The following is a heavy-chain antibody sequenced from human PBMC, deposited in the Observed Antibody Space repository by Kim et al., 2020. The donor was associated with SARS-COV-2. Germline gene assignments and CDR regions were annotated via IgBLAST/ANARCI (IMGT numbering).Heavy chain of an antibody. D-gene: IGHD6-13*01. CDR2: ISYDGSNK. CDR1: GFTFSSYA. CDR3: ARDGSSWYLDY. V-gene: IGHV3-30*04. J-gene: IGHJ4*02. Sequence: GGSLRLFCAASGFTFSSYAMHWVRQAPGKGLEWVAVISYDGSNKYYADSVKGRFTISRDNSKNTLYLQMNSLRAEDTAVYYCARDGSSWYLDYWGQGTLV.